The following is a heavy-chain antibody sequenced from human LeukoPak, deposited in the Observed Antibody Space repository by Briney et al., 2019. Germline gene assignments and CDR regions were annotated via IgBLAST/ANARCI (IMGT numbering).Heavy chain of an antibody. CDR3: ARASVAAVVPFDSQYTLDY. V-gene: IGHV3-30*04. D-gene: IGHD3-9*01. J-gene: IGHJ4*02. Sequence: GRSLRLSCAASGFTFRNYAMPWVRQAPGKGLQWVAIISHNGSNKFYAESVKGRFTISRDNAKDTLFLQMNSLRTEDTAVYYCARASVAAVVPFDSQYTLDYWGQGSLVTVSS. CDR1: GFTFRNYA. CDR2: ISHNGSNK.